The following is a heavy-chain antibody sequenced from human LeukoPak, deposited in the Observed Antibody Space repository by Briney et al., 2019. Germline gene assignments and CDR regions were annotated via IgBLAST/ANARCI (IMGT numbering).Heavy chain of an antibody. CDR1: GFTFDDYA. J-gene: IGHJ6*03. CDR3: AKDIGYCSSTSCYYYYMDV. CDR2: IVWVVGST. Sequence: GGSLRLSCAASGFTFDDYAMHWVRQAPGKGLEWVSLIVWVVGSTYYADSVKGRFTISRDNSKNSLYLQMNSLRAEDTALYYCAKDIGYCSSTSCYYYYMDVWGKGTTVTVSS. V-gene: IGHV3-43D*03. D-gene: IGHD2-2*01.